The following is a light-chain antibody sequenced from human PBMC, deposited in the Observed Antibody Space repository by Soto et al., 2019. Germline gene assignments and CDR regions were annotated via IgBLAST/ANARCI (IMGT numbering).Light chain of an antibody. Sequence: AIQMTQSPSSLSASVGDRVTITCRASRDIRNNLGWYQQKPGKAPTLLIYTASSLQSGVPSRFSGSGSGTDFTLTISSLQPEDFAAYYCLQDYNFPWTFGQGTKV. V-gene: IGKV1-6*01. CDR1: RDIRNN. CDR2: TAS. CDR3: LQDYNFPWT. J-gene: IGKJ1*01.